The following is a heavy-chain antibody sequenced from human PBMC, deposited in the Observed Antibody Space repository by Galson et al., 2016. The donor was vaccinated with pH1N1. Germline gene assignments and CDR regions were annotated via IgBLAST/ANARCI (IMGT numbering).Heavy chain of an antibody. V-gene: IGHV1-18*01. CDR1: ADTFNRYG. CDR2: INTRNGYT. Sequence: SVKVSCKASADTFNRYGITWVLQAPGQGLQGMGWINTRNGYTRISQKFQGRVTMTTETTTRTVYMDLGSLKSDDTGVYYCARGRGDLAGYYYGLDVWGQGTTVTVSS. CDR3: ARGRGDLAGYYYGLDV. J-gene: IGHJ6*02.